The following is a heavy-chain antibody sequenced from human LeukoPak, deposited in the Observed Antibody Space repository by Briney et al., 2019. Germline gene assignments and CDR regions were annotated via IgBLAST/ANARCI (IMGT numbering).Heavy chain of an antibody. CDR1: GFTVSSNY. CDR2: LYTGGST. V-gene: IGHV3-66*04. Sequence: GTLSLTCAASGFTVSSNYMNWVRQAPGKGLEWVSVLYTGGSTTYADSVKGRFTISRDNSKNTLYLQMNSLRAEDTATYYCARRGFDYWGQGTLVTVSS. D-gene: IGHD3-16*01. CDR3: ARRGFDY. J-gene: IGHJ4*02.